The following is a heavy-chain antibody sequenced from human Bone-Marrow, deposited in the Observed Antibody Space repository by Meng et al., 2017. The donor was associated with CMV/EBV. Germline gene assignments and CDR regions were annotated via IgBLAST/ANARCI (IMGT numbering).Heavy chain of an antibody. CDR2: INHSGST. D-gene: IGHD4-17*01. J-gene: IGHJ5*02. V-gene: IGHV4-34*01. CDR3: ARAAYGDYHWFDP. CDR1: GGAFSGYD. Sequence: CAVYGGAFSGYDWSWIRQPQGKGLEWIGEINHSGSTNYNPYLKSRVTISVDTSKNQFSLKLSSVTAADTAVYYCARAAYGDYHWFDPWGQGTLVTVSS.